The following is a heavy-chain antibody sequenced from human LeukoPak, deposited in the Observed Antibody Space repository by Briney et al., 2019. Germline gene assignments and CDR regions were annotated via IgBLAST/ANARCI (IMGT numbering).Heavy chain of an antibody. V-gene: IGHV3-53*04. CDR2: IYSGGST. CDR1: GFTVSSNY. Sequence: GGSLRLSCAASGFTVSSNYMSWVRQAPGKGLEWVSVIYSGGSTYYADSVKGRFTISRHNSKNTLYLQMNSLRAEDTAVYYCARADYYDSSGYLAGYFDLWGPGTLVTVSS. CDR3: ARADYYDSSGYLAGYFDL. J-gene: IGHJ2*01. D-gene: IGHD3-22*01.